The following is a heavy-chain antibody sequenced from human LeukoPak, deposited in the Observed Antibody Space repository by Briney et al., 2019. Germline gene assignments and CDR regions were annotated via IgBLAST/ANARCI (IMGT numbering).Heavy chain of an antibody. CDR3: ARLPYYYGSGSYRYYYYMDV. CDR1: GGSISSYY. CDR2: IYYSGST. V-gene: IGHV4-59*12. Sequence: PSETLSLTCTVSGGSISSYYWSWIRQPPGKGLEWIGYIYYSGSTNYNPSLKSRVTISVDTSKNQFSLKLSSVTAADTAVYYCARLPYYYGSGSYRYYYYMDVWGEGTTVTVSS. J-gene: IGHJ6*03. D-gene: IGHD3-10*01.